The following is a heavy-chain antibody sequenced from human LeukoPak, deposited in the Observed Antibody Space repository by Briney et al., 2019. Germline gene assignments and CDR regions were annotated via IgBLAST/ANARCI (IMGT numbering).Heavy chain of an antibody. CDR2: VYQSGNA. CDR3: ARIGRNYRRSSASWYYFDN. V-gene: IGHV4-30-4*07. J-gene: IGHJ4*02. Sequence: SQTLSLTCAVSGDSIKSVGYSWSWIRQPPGKRLEWLGYVYQSGNANYNPSLNSRLTISVDTSRNEFSLKLTSVTAADTAVYYCARIGRNYRRSSASWYYFDNWGQGTLVTVSS. D-gene: IGHD2-2*01. CDR1: GDSIKSVGYS.